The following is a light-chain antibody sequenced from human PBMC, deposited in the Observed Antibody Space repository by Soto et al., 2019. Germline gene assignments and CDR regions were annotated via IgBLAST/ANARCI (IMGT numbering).Light chain of an antibody. CDR3: CSYAGSSTLDV. V-gene: IGLV2-23*02. CDR2: EVS. CDR1: SSDVGSYNL. Sequence: QSALTQPASVSGSPGQSITISCTGTSSDVGSYNLVSWYQQHPGKAPKLMIYEVSKRPSGVSNRFSGSKSGNTASLTSSGLQAEDEADYYCCSYAGSSTLDVFGTGTKLTVL. J-gene: IGLJ1*01.